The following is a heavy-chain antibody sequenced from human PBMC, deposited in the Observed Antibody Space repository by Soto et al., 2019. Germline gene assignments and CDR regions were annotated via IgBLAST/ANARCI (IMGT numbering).Heavy chain of an antibody. V-gene: IGHV1-69*01. CDR3: ARARAVVVPAAIPAVYYYGMDV. D-gene: IGHD2-2*01. CDR1: GGTFSSYA. CDR2: IIPIFGTA. Sequence: QVPLVQSGAEVKKPGSSVKVSCKASGGTFSSYAISWVRQAPGQGLEWMGGIIPIFGTANYAQKFQGRVTITADESTSTAYMELSSLRSEDTAVYYCARARAVVVPAAIPAVYYYGMDVWGQGTTVTVSS. J-gene: IGHJ6*02.